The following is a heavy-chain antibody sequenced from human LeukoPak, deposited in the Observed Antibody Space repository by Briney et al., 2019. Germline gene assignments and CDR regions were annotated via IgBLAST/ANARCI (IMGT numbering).Heavy chain of an antibody. J-gene: IGHJ4*02. CDR1: GFTFSDHY. CDR2: TRNKANSYTT. V-gene: IGHV3-72*01. CDR3: ARGFGYYGSGTHDY. Sequence: GGSLRLSCAASGFTFSDHYMDWVRQAPGKGLEWVGRTRNKANSYTTEYAASVKGRFTISRDDSKNSLYLQMNSLKTEDTAVYYCARGFGYYGSGTHDYWGQGTLVTVSS. D-gene: IGHD3-10*01.